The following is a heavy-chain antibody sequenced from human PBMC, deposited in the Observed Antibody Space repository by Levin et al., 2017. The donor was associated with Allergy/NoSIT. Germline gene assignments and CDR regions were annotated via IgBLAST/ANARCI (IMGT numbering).Heavy chain of an antibody. CDR1: GGSISSDSYY. CDR3: AGEPNSPYYYYYGLDV. D-gene: IGHD2/OR15-2a*01. Sequence: SETLSLTCTVSGGSISSDSYYWAXIXXPPGKGLEWIGSIYYSGSAYYNPSLKTRLTISVDTSKNQFSLRLNSVTAADTAVYYCAGEPNSPYYYYYGLDVWGQGTTVTVSS. CDR2: IYYSGSA. J-gene: IGHJ6*02. V-gene: IGHV4-39*07.